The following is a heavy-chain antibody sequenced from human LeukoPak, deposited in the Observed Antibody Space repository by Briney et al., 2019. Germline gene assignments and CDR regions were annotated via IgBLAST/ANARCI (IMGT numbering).Heavy chain of an antibody. V-gene: IGHV3-30*04. Sequence: PGGSLRLSCAASGFTFSSYAMHWVRQAPGKGLEWVAVISYDGGNKYYADSVKGRFTISRDNSKNTLYLQMNSLRAEDTAVYYCARGGWELLLYAFDIWGQGTMVTVPS. CDR2: ISYDGGNK. J-gene: IGHJ3*02. CDR3: ARGGWELLLYAFDI. D-gene: IGHD1-26*01. CDR1: GFTFSSYA.